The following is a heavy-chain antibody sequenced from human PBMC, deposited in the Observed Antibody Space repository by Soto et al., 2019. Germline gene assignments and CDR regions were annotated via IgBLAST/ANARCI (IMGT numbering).Heavy chain of an antibody. D-gene: IGHD3-3*01. CDR1: GGSISSSSYY. Sequence: SETLSLTCTVSGGSISSSSYYWGWIRQPPGKGLEWIGSIYYSGSTYYNPSLKSRVTISVDTSKNQFSLKLSSVTAADTAVYYCAREWLLYYFDYRGQGPLVTVSS. CDR2: IYYSGST. V-gene: IGHV4-39*01. J-gene: IGHJ4*02. CDR3: AREWLLYYFDY.